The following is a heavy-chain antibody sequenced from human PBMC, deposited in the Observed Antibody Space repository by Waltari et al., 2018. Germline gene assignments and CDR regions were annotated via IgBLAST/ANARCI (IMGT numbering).Heavy chain of an antibody. V-gene: IGHV3-48*03. CDR3: ARQFAY. Sequence: EVRLVESGVGLVQPGGSLRLSGATSGFTLSSYGMNWVRQAPGKGLEWVSYISTSGSTIYYADSVWGRFTISRDTANNSLYLQMNNLRAEDTAVYYCARQFAYWGQGAMVTVSS. CDR1: GFTLSSYG. J-gene: IGHJ4*02. CDR2: ISTSGSTI.